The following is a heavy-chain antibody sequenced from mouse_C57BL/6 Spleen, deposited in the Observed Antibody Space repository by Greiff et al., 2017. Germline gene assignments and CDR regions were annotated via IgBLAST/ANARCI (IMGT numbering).Heavy chain of an antibody. V-gene: IGHV1-78*01. D-gene: IGHD2-13*01. J-gene: IGHJ4*01. CDR3: AREGLDYYYAMDY. CDR1: GYTFTDHT. Sequence: VQLQQSDAELVKPGASVKISCKVSGYTFTDHTIHWMKQRPEQGLEWIGYIYPRDGSTKYNEKFKGKATLTADKSSSTSYMQLNSLTSEDSAVYFCAREGLDYYYAMDYWGQGTSVTVSS. CDR2: IYPRDGST.